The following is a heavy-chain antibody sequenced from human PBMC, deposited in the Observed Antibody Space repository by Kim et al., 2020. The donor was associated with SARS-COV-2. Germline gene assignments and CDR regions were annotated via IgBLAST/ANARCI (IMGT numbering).Heavy chain of an antibody. CDR1: GYTFTNHA. J-gene: IGHJ4*02. D-gene: IGHD3-16*02. Sequence: ASVKVSCKASGYTFTNHAINWVRQAPGRGLEWMGWINTDTGSPTYAPDFTGRFVFSLDTSVSTAYLQIRSLEAEDTALYYCARCVWGGYRYIDSWGQGTL. V-gene: IGHV7-4-1*02. CDR2: INTDTGSP. CDR3: ARCVWGGYRYIDS.